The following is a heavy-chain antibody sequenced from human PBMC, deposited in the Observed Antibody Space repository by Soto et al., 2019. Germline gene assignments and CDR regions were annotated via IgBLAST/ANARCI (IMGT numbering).Heavy chain of an antibody. V-gene: IGHV3-53*01. CDR1: GFTVSSNY. Sequence: GGSLRLSCAASGFTVSSNYMSWVRQAPGKGLEWVSVIYSGGSTYYADSVKGRFTISRDNSKNTLYLQMNSLRAEDTAVYYCARSGDILTGYWTGYYYYYGMDVWGQGTTVTVSS. CDR3: ARSGDILTGYWTGYYYYYGMDV. CDR2: IYSGGST. J-gene: IGHJ6*02. D-gene: IGHD3-9*01.